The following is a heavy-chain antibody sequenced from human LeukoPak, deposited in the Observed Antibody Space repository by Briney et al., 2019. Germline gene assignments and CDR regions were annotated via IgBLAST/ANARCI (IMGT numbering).Heavy chain of an antibody. V-gene: IGHV1-8*01. CDR1: VYTFTSYD. CDR2: MNPNSGNT. D-gene: IGHD1-14*01. CDR3: AGGRRLRGWFDP. J-gene: IGHJ5*02. Sequence: ASVKVSCKASVYTFTSYDINWVRQATGQGLEWMGWMNPNSGNTGYAQKFQGRVTMTRNTSISTAYMELSSLRSEDTAVYYCAGGRRLRGWFDPWGQGTLVTVSS.